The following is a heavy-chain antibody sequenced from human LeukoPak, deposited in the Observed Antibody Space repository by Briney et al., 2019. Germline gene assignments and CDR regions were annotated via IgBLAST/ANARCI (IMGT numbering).Heavy chain of an antibody. J-gene: IGHJ4*02. CDR1: GFTFNDYA. CDR2: ISYDGYDE. CDR3: ARDFFPIVDSTWYEIGY. Sequence: GGSLRLSCAASGFTFNDYAMYWVRQAPGKGLEWVTLISYDGYDESYADSVRGRFTISRDNSRNTLYLQMDSLRSEDTAVYYCARDFFPIVDSTWYEIGYWGQGTLVTVSS. V-gene: IGHV3-30-3*01. D-gene: IGHD2-21*01.